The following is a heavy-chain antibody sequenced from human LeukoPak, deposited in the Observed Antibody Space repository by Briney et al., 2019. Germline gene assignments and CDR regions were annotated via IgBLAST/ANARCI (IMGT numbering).Heavy chain of an antibody. D-gene: IGHD6-6*01. J-gene: IGHJ4*02. CDR1: GYTFTGYY. Sequence: ASVKVSCKASGYTFTGYYMHWVRQAPGQGLEWMGWINPNSGGTNYAQKFQGRVTMTRDTSISTAYMELSRLRSDDMAVYYCARLSIAARFPPGDYWGQGTLVTVSS. V-gene: IGHV1-2*02. CDR2: INPNSGGT. CDR3: ARLSIAARFPPGDY.